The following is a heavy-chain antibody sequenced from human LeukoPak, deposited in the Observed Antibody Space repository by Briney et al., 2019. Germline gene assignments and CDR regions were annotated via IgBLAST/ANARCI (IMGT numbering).Heavy chain of an antibody. Sequence: GGSLRLSCAASGFTVSSNYMSWVRQAPGKGLEWVSVIYGGGSTYYADSVKGRFTISRDNSKNTLYLQMNSLRAEDTAVYYCARDGRDRAYYYGSGSYYNWGQGTLVTVSS. CDR3: ARDGRDRAYYYGSGSYYN. CDR1: GFTVSSNY. J-gene: IGHJ4*02. D-gene: IGHD3-10*01. CDR2: IYGGGST. V-gene: IGHV3-53*01.